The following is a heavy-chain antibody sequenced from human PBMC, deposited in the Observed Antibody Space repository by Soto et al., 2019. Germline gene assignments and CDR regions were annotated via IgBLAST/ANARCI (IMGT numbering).Heavy chain of an antibody. D-gene: IGHD3-16*01. J-gene: IGHJ4*02. CDR1: GGSFSGYY. Sequence: SETLSLTCAVYGGSFSGYYWSWIRQPPGKGLEWIGEINHSGSTNYNPSLKSRVTISVDTSKNQFSLKLSSVTAADTAVYYCARGYYDYIWGSSYPYYFDYWGQGTLVTVSS. CDR3: ARGYYDYIWGSSYPYYFDY. V-gene: IGHV4-34*01. CDR2: INHSGST.